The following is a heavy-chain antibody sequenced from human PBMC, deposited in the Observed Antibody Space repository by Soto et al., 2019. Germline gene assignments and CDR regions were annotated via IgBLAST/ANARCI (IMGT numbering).Heavy chain of an antibody. CDR1: GFTFSSYA. J-gene: IGHJ5*02. V-gene: IGHV3-30*04. CDR2: ISYDATYK. D-gene: IGHD3-10*01. CDR3: ARAPSGGWFDP. Sequence: QVQLVESGGGVVRPGRSLRLSCAASGFTFSSYAMHWVRQAPGKGLEWVAVISYDATYKNHADYVKGRFSISRDNSKNTLYLQMISLRADDTAVYYCARAPSGGWFDPWGQGTLVTVSS.